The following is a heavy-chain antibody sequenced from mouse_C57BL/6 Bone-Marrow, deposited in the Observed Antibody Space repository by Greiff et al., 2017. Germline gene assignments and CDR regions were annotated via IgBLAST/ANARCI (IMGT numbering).Heavy chain of an antibody. Sequence: VKLMESGAELVRPGASVTLSCKASGYTFTDYEMHWVKQTPVHGLEWIGAIDPETGGTAYNQKFKGKAILTADKSSSTAYMELRSLTSADSAVYYCTGPPLRGFAYWGQGTLVTVSA. V-gene: IGHV1-15*01. J-gene: IGHJ3*01. CDR2: IDPETGGT. CDR3: TGPPLRGFAY. D-gene: IGHD1-1*01. CDR1: GYTFTDYE.